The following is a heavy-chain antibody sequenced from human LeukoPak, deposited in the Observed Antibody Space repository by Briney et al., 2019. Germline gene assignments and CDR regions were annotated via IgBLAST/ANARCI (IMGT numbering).Heavy chain of an antibody. D-gene: IGHD3-3*01. CDR1: GYTFTCYY. J-gene: IGHJ4*02. CDR3: ARGLLYYDFWSGYPTFDY. Sequence: ASVKVSCKASGYTFTCYYMHWVRQAPGQGLEWMGWINPNSGGTNYAQKFQGKVTMTRDTSISTAYMELSRLRSDDTAVYYCARGLLYYDFWSGYPTFDYWGQGTLVTVSS. V-gene: IGHV1-2*02. CDR2: INPNSGGT.